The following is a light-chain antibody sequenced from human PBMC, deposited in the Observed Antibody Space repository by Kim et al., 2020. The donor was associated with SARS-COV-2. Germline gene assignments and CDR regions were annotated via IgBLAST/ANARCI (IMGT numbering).Light chain of an antibody. CDR1: CGGSASYH. J-gene: IGLJ2*01. V-gene: IGLV6-57*03. CDR3: QSYGPRNVI. Sequence: GRTGNVASTRRCGGSASYHVQWYRQRPDSAPTAVSYEDDRRASGVPDRFSGSIDSSSNTASLTISGLKTEDEADYYCQSYGPRNVIFGGGTQLTVL. CDR2: EDD.